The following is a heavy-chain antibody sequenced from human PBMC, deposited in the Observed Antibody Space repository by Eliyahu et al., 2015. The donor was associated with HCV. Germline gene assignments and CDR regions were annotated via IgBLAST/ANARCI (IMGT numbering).Heavy chain of an antibody. CDR2: IPYSGSP. CDR1: GGSIPTYS. Sequence: QVQLQESGPGLVKPSETLSLTCPVSGGSIPTYSWXXTRPSPXKXLEWXGYIPYSGSPNNNPSLKSXVTISIETSKNQFSLNLTSXTAGDPAVYYXAGGGGGIAVAGTGGWFDPWGQGTLVTVSS. CDR3: AGGGGGIAVAGTGGWFDP. V-gene: IGHV4-59*01. J-gene: IGHJ5*02. D-gene: IGHD6-19*01.